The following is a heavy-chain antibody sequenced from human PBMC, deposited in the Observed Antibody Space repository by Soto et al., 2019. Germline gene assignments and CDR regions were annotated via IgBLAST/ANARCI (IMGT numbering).Heavy chain of an antibody. D-gene: IGHD2-15*01. V-gene: IGHV3-23*01. CDR3: GKGSAATNYFYYATDV. CDR1: GFTFGIHS. Sequence: PGGSLRLSCAASGFTFGIHSMIWVRQAPGKGLEWVSFISASGGSTYYADSVKGRFTIPRDNSKKTVYLQMNSPRGEDTAVYYCGKGSAATNYFYYATDVWGQGTTVTVSS. CDR2: ISASGGST. J-gene: IGHJ6*02.